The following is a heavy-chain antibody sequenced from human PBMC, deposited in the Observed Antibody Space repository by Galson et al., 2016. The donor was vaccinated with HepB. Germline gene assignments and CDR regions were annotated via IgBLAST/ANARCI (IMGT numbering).Heavy chain of an antibody. J-gene: IGHJ5*02. V-gene: IGHV4-34*01. CDR2: INHSGSA. Sequence: SETLSLTCTVYGGSFSGYYWSWIRQSPGKGLGWIGEINHSGSANYNPSLKSRVTISVDRSKNQFSLRLNSVTAADTAVYYCARGYGESTVQFWFDPWGQGTLVTVSS. CDR1: GGSFSGYY. CDR3: ARGYGESTVQFWFDP. D-gene: IGHD4-11*01.